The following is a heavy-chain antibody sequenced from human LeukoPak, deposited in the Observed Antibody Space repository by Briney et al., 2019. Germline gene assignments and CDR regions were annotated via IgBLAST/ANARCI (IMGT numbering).Heavy chain of an antibody. CDR1: GGSISSYY. D-gene: IGHD2-2*01. CDR2: IYTSGST. CDR3: ARRPRKYCSSTSCSNFDY. V-gene: IGHV4-4*07. J-gene: IGHJ4*02. Sequence: SETLSLTCTVSGGSISSYYWSWIRQPAGKGLEWIGRIYTSGSTSYNPSLKSRLTMSVDTSKNQFSLRLSSVTAADTAVYYCARRPRKYCSSTSCSNFDYWGQGTLVTVSS.